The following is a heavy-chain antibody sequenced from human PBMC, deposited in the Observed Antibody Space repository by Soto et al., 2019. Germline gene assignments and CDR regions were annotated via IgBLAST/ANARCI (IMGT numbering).Heavy chain of an antibody. D-gene: IGHD3-10*01. CDR2: INHSGST. CDR1: GGSFSGYY. CDR3: ARAGSQSYYGSGSYAYMDV. J-gene: IGHJ6*03. Sequence: TSETLSLTCVVYGGSFSGYYWSWIRQPPGQGLEWIGEINHSGSTNYNPSLKSRVTISVDTSKNQFSLKLSSVAAADTAVYYCARAGSQSYYGSGSYAYMDVWGKGTTVTVSS. V-gene: IGHV4-34*01.